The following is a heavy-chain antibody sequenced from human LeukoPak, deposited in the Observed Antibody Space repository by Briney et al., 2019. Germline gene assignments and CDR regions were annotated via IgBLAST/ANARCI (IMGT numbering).Heavy chain of an antibody. V-gene: IGHV3-74*01. Sequence: GGSLRLSCAASGFTFSSYWMHWVRQAPGKGLVWVSRINSDGSSTIYADSVKGRFTISRDNAKNTLYLQMNRLRAEDTAVYYCARDIWGYCSSTSCYEGAFDIWGQGTMVTVSS. CDR2: INSDGSST. CDR1: GFTFSSYW. J-gene: IGHJ3*02. CDR3: ARDIWGYCSSTSCYEGAFDI. D-gene: IGHD2-2*01.